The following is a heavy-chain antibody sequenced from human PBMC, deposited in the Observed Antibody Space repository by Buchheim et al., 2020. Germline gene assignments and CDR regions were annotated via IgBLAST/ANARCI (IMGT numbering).Heavy chain of an antibody. J-gene: IGHJ4*02. V-gene: IGHV4-34*01. Sequence: QVQPQESGPGLVKPSGTLSLTCGVSGGSFGGYYWTWIRQPPGKGLEWIGEITHSGSANYNPSLESRVTISEDTSQRQFSLRLRSVTAADTAVYYCARRHGYNYGLRDWGQGTL. CDR1: GGSFGGYY. D-gene: IGHD5-24*01. CDR2: ITHSGSA. CDR3: ARRHGYNYGLRD.